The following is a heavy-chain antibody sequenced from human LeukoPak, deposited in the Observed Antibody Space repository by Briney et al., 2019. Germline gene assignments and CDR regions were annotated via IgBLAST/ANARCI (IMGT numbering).Heavy chain of an antibody. J-gene: IGHJ4*02. CDR1: GFTFSSYA. CDR2: ISGSGGST. Sequence: PGGSLRLSCAASGFTFSSYAMSWVRQAPGKGLEWVSAISGSGGSTYYADSVKGRFTISRDNSKNTLYPQMNSLRAEDTAVYYCARIYCGGDCYWSRYFDYWGQGTLVTVSS. D-gene: IGHD2-21*02. CDR3: ARIYCGGDCYWSRYFDY. V-gene: IGHV3-23*01.